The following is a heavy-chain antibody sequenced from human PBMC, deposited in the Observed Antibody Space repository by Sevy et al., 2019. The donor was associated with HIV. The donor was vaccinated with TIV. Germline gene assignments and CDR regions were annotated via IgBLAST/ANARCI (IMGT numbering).Heavy chain of an antibody. Sequence: GGSLRLSCAASGFTFSSYSMNWVRQAPGKGLEWVSSISSSSSYIYYADSVKGRFTISRDKAKNTLYLQMNSLRAEDTAASYCSRENYYDSSGYYYDDAFDIWGQGTMVTVSS. J-gene: IGHJ3*02. V-gene: IGHV3-21*01. CDR2: ISSSSSYI. CDR3: SRENYYDSSGYYYDDAFDI. D-gene: IGHD3-22*01. CDR1: GFTFSSYS.